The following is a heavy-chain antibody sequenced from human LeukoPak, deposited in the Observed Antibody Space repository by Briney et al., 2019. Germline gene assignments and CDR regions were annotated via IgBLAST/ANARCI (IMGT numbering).Heavy chain of an antibody. Sequence: ASVKVSCKASGYTFTSYAMHWVRQAPGQRLEWMGWINAGNGNTKYSQKFQGRVTITRGTSASTAYMELSSLRSEDTAVYYCARALTTVTTFGFGPWGQGTLVTVSS. J-gene: IGHJ5*02. V-gene: IGHV1-3*01. CDR1: GYTFTSYA. CDR2: INAGNGNT. D-gene: IGHD4-17*01. CDR3: ARALTTVTTFGFGP.